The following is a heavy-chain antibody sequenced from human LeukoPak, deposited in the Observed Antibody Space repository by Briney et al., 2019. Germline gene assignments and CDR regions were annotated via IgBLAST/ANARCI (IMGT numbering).Heavy chain of an antibody. J-gene: IGHJ6*02. Sequence: ASVKVSCKASGYTFTSYAMNWVRQAPGQGLEWMGWINTNTGNPTYAQGFTGRFVFSLDTSVSTAYLQISSLKAEDTAVYYCARVWYYYGSGSYAPHYYYGMDVWGQGTTVTVSS. D-gene: IGHD3-10*01. V-gene: IGHV7-4-1*02. CDR3: ARVWYYYGSGSYAPHYYYGMDV. CDR1: GYTFTSYA. CDR2: INTNTGNP.